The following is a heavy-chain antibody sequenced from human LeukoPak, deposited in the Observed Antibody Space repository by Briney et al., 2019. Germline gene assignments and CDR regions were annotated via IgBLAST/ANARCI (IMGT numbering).Heavy chain of an antibody. CDR1: GGTFSSYA. V-gene: IGHV1-69*04. Sequence: SVKVSCKASGGTFSSYAISWVRQAPGQGLEWMGRIIPILGMANYAQKFQGRVTITADKSTSTAYMELSSLRSGDTAVYYCAKIVATTAPDAFDIWGQGTMVTVSS. CDR3: AKIVATTAPDAFDI. D-gene: IGHD5-12*01. CDR2: IIPILGMA. J-gene: IGHJ3*02.